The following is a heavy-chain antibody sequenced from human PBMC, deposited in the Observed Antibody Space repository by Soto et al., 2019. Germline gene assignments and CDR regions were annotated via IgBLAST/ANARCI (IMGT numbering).Heavy chain of an antibody. CDR3: ARTSAAGKNYNGMDV. Sequence: PGESLKISCKGSGYSFIDYWIGWVRQVPGKGLEWMGVIYPGDSDTRYSPSFQGHVTISADKSISTAYLQWSSLKASDTAMYYCARTSAAGKNYNGMDVWGQGTTVTVSS. D-gene: IGHD6-13*01. CDR2: IYPGDSDT. J-gene: IGHJ6*02. V-gene: IGHV5-51*01. CDR1: GYSFIDYW.